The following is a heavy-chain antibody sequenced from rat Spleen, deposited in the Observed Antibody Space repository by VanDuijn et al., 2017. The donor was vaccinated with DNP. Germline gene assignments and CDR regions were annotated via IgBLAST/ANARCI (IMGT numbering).Heavy chain of an antibody. J-gene: IGHJ2*01. D-gene: IGHD4-3*01. Sequence: EVQVVESGGGLVQPGRSMKLSCAASGFTFSNSDMAWVRQAPTKGLEWVASISTGGGTTYYRDSVKGRFTISRDNAKSTLDLQMNSLRSEDMATYYCVRWNSGHFDYWGQGVMVTVSS. V-gene: IGHV5-25*01. CDR1: GFTFSNSD. CDR2: ISTGGGTT. CDR3: VRWNSGHFDY.